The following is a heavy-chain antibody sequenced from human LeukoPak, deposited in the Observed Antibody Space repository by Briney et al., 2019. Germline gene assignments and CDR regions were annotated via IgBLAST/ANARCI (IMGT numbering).Heavy chain of an antibody. J-gene: IGHJ2*01. CDR3: ARPLTTSGWYFDL. CDR1: GYTFTGFY. V-gene: IGHV1-2*02. CDR2: LNPNSGGT. D-gene: IGHD1-14*01. Sequence: SVKVSCKASGYTFTGFYIHWVRQAPGQGLEWMGWLNPNSGGTNSAQKFQDRVTMTRDTSISTAYMELSSLKSDDTAVYYCARPLTTSGWYFDLWGRGTLVTVSS.